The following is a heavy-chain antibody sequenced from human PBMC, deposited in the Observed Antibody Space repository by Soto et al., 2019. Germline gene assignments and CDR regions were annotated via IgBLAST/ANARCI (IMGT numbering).Heavy chain of an antibody. CDR1: GGSINNYY. Sequence: SETLSLTCTVSGGSINNYYWSWIRQHPGKGLEWIGYIYYSGSTNYNPSLKSRVTISVDTSKNQFSLKLSSVTAADTAVYYCARTPHYDSSGYAPPTNWFDPWGQGTLVTVSS. V-gene: IGHV4-59*01. CDR3: ARTPHYDSSGYAPPTNWFDP. J-gene: IGHJ5*02. CDR2: IYYSGST. D-gene: IGHD3-22*01.